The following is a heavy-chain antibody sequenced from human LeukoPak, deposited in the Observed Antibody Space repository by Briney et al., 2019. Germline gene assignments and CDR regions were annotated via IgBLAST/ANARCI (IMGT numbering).Heavy chain of an antibody. CDR3: ARRGIGCSSTSCYTYYYYGMDV. Sequence: GGSLRLSCAASGLTFSSYGMHWVRQAPGKGLEWVAVISSDGTNKYYADSVKGRFTNSRYNSKNTLYLQMSSLRPEDTAVYYCARRGIGCSSTSCYTYYYYGMDVWGQGTTVTVSS. J-gene: IGHJ6*02. CDR2: ISSDGTNK. V-gene: IGHV3-30*03. CDR1: GLTFSSYG. D-gene: IGHD2-2*02.